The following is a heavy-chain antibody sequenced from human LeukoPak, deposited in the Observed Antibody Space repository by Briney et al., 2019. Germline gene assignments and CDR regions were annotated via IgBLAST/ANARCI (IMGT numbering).Heavy chain of an antibody. CDR3: ARDKISINAFDM. J-gene: IGHJ3*02. CDR1: DASISGHY. D-gene: IGHD1-14*01. Sequence: SETLSPTCTVSDASISGHYLTWIRQPPGKGLEWIGYISYIGSTNYNPSLKSRVTISVDTSKNQFSLKLSSVTAADTAVYYCARDKISINAFDMWGQGTMVTVSS. V-gene: IGHV4-59*11. CDR2: ISYIGST.